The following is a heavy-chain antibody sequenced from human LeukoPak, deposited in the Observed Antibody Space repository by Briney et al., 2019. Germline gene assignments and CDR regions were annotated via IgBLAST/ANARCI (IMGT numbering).Heavy chain of an antibody. V-gene: IGHV1-24*01. CDR1: GYTLTELS. CDR3: ATEVLRYFDWLLEC. Sequence: ASVKVSCKVSGYTLTELSMHWVRQAPGKGLEWMGGFDPEDGETIYAQKFQGRVTMTEDTSTDTAYMGLSSLRSEDTAVYYCATEVLRYFDWLLECWGQGTLVTVSS. CDR2: FDPEDGET. J-gene: IGHJ4*02. D-gene: IGHD3-9*01.